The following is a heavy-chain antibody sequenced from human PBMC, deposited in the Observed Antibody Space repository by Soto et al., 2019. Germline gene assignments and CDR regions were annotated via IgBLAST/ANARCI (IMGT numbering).Heavy chain of an antibody. Sequence: QVQLVQSVAEVKKPGASVKVSCKASGYTFTSYGISWVRQAPGQGLEWMGWISAYNGNTNYAQKLQGRVTMTADTSTSTAYMELTSVRSDDTAVYYCAREIVLMVSGVEVTNYYEYGMDVWGQGTTVTVSS. J-gene: IGHJ6*01. CDR1: GYTFTSYG. D-gene: IGHD2-8*01. CDR3: AREIVLMVSGVEVTNYYEYGMDV. CDR2: ISAYNGNT. V-gene: IGHV1-18*01.